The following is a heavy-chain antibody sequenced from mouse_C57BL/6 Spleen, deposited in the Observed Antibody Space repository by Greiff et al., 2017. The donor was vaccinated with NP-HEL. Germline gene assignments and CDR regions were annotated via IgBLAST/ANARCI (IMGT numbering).Heavy chain of an antibody. D-gene: IGHD1-1*01. CDR3: ARATVVALYAMDY. V-gene: IGHV5-16*01. Sequence: DVQLVESEGGLVQPGSSMKLSCTASGFTFSDYYMAWVRQVPEKGLEWVANINYDGSSTYYLDSLKSRFIISRDNAKNILYLQMSSLKSEDTATYYCARATVVALYAMDYWGQGTSVTVSS. CDR2: INYDGSST. J-gene: IGHJ4*01. CDR1: GFTFSDYY.